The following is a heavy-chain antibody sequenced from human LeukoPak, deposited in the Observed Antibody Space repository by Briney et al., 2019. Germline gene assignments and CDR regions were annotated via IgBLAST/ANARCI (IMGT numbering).Heavy chain of an antibody. Sequence: ASVKVSYKASGYTFTSYYMHWVRQAPGQGLEWMGIINPSGGSTSYAQKFQGRVTMTRDTSTSTVYMELSSLRSEDTAVYYCASSVYYYDIGETYFDYWGQGTLVTVSS. V-gene: IGHV1-46*01. D-gene: IGHD3-22*01. CDR2: INPSGGST. CDR3: ASSVYYYDIGETYFDY. CDR1: GYTFTSYY. J-gene: IGHJ4*02.